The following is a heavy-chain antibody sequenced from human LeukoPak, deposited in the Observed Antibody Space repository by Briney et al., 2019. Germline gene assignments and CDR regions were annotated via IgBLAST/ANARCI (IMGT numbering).Heavy chain of an antibody. CDR2: ISSSSSYI. Sequence: PGGSLRLSCAASGFTFSSYSMNWVRQAPGKGLEWVSSISSSSSYIYYADSVKGRFTISRDNAKNSLYLQMNSLRAEDTALYYCARAPGNWKNNWFDPWGQGTLVTVSS. CDR1: GFTFSSYS. J-gene: IGHJ5*02. D-gene: IGHD1-1*01. V-gene: IGHV3-21*04. CDR3: ARAPGNWKNNWFDP.